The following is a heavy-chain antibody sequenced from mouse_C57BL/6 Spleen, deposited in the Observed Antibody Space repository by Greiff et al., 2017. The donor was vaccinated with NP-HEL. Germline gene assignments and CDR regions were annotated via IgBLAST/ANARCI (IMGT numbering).Heavy chain of an antibody. V-gene: IGHV1-55*01. D-gene: IGHD2-3*01. CDR1: GYTFTSYW. CDR2: IYPGSGST. CDR3: ARDGWGWFAY. Sequence: SGAELVKPGASVKLSCKASGYTFTSYWITWVKQRPGQGLEWIGDIYPGSGSTNYNEKFKSKATLTVDTSSSTAYMQLSSLTSEDSAVYYCARDGWGWFAYWGQGTLVTVSA. J-gene: IGHJ3*01.